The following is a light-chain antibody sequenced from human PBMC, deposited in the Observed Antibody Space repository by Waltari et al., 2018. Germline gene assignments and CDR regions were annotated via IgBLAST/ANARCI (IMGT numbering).Light chain of an antibody. Sequence: DIQMTQSPSTLSASVGDRVTITCRASQSISTWFAWYQQKPGKAPKLLIYKASTLESGVPSRFSGIGSGTEFTLTISSLQPDDFATYYCQQYNSFPYTFGQGTKLDIK. CDR1: QSISTW. CDR3: QQYNSFPYT. J-gene: IGKJ2*01. V-gene: IGKV1-5*03. CDR2: KAS.